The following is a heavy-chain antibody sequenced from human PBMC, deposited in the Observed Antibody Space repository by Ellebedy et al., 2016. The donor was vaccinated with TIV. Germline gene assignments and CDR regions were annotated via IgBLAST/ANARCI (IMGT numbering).Heavy chain of an antibody. Sequence: GGSLRLSCAASGFTFSSYSMNWVRQAPGKGLEWVSYISSSSSTIYYADSVKGRFTISRDNAKNSPYLQMNSLRDEDTAVYYCARGLTMYYFDYWGQGTLVTVSS. CDR3: ARGLTMYYFDY. V-gene: IGHV3-48*02. J-gene: IGHJ4*02. D-gene: IGHD3-10*02. CDR2: ISSSSSTI. CDR1: GFTFSSYS.